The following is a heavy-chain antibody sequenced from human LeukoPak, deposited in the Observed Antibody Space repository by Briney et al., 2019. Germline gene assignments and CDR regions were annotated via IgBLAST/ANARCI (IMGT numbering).Heavy chain of an antibody. CDR2: IGGSGANA. CDR3: ARDSDPGPYYYYYMDV. CDR1: GFTFSSFT. Sequence: GGSLRLSCAASGFTFSSFTLTWVRQAPGKGLEWVSTIGGSGANAYYADSVRGRFAMARDNSNNTLYLDMNSLRAEDTAVYYCARDSDPGPYYYYYMDVWGKGTTVTVSS. V-gene: IGHV3-23*01. J-gene: IGHJ6*03.